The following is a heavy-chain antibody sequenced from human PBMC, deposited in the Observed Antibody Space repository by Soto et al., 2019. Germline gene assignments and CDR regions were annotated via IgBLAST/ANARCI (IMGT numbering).Heavy chain of an antibody. CDR3: ARTRRGPAYHIETGIAVPEGAFDI. J-gene: IGHJ3*02. CDR2: TYYRSKWYN. Sequence: SPTLSLTCAISGDSVSSNSASWNWIRQSPSRGLEWLGRTYYRSKWYNDYAVSVKSRITINPDTSKNQFSLRLNSVTPEDTAVYYCARTRRGPAYHIETGIAVPEGAFDIWGLGTMVTVSS. CDR1: GDSVSSNSAS. V-gene: IGHV6-1*01. D-gene: IGHD6-19*01.